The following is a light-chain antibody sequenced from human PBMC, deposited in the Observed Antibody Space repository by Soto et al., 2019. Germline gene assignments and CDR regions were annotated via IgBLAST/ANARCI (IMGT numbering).Light chain of an antibody. CDR3: SSYTSSSTLVV. J-gene: IGLJ2*01. Sequence: QSALTQPASESGSPGQSITISCTGTSSDVGGYNYVSWYQQHPGKAPKLMIYDVSNRPSGVSNRFSGSKSGNTASLTNSGLQAEDEADYYCSSYTSSSTLVVFGGGPQLTVL. CDR2: DVS. V-gene: IGLV2-14*01. CDR1: SSDVGGYNY.